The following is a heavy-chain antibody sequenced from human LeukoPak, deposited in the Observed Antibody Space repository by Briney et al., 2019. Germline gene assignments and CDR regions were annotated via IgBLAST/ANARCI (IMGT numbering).Heavy chain of an antibody. CDR2: ISGSGGSR. CDR1: GFTFSSYA. CDR3: AKDGDYYYGSGSYYDY. Sequence: GGSLRLSCAASGFTFSSYAMSWVRQAPGKGLEWGSVISGSGGSRYYADSVKGRFNISRDNSKNTLHLQMNSLRAEDTAVYYCAKDGDYYYGSGSYYDYWGQGTLVTVSS. V-gene: IGHV3-23*01. J-gene: IGHJ4*02. D-gene: IGHD3-10*01.